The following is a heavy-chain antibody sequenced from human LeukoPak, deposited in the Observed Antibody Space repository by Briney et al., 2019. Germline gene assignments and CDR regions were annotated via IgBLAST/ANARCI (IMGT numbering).Heavy chain of an antibody. CDR2: IYYSGST. CDR1: GGSISSYY. V-gene: IGHV4-59*01. CDR3: ARAPFLVNPHLDY. J-gene: IGHJ4*02. Sequence: PSETLSLTCTVSGGSISSYYWSWIRQPPGKGLEWIGYIYYSGSTNYNPSLKSRVTISVDTSKNQFSLKLSSVTAADTAVYYCARAPFLVNPHLDYWGQGTLVTVSS.